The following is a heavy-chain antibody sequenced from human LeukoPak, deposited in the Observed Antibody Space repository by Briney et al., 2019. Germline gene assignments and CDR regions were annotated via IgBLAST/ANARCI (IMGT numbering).Heavy chain of an antibody. D-gene: IGHD4-23*01. J-gene: IGHJ6*02. V-gene: IGHV3-33*08. CDR2: IWYDGSNK. Sequence: PGSSLRLSCAASGFTFNSYAIHWVRQASGKGLEWVAVIWYDGSNKYYADSVKGRFTISRDNSKNTLYLQMNSLRAEDTAVYYCARRDDYGGSYGMDVWGQGTTLTVSS. CDR3: ARRDDYGGSYGMDV. CDR1: GFTFNSYA.